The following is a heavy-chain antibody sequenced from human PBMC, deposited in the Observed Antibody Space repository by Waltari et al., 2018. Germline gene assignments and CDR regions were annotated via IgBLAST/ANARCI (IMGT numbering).Heavy chain of an antibody. D-gene: IGHD5-18*01. Sequence: QLQLQESGPGLAKPSEPLSLTCTVSGCPISSSSYYWGWIRQPPGKGLEWIGSIYYSGSTYYNPSLKSRVTISVDTSKNQFSLKLSSVTAADTAVYYCARDRVKVQLGSDFDYWGQGTLVTVSS. CDR3: ARDRVKVQLGSDFDY. CDR1: GCPISSSSYY. V-gene: IGHV4-39*07. CDR2: IYYSGST. J-gene: IGHJ4*02.